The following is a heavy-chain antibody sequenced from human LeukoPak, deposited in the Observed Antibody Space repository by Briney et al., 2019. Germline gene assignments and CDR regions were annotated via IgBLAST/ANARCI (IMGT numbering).Heavy chain of an antibody. Sequence: ASVKVSCKASGYTFTSYAISWVRQAPGQGLEWMGGIIPIFGTANYAQKFQGRVTITADKSTSTAYMELSSLRSEDTAVYYCARGWATIFGVVIIGGTDAFDIWGQGTMVTVSS. V-gene: IGHV1-69*06. J-gene: IGHJ3*02. CDR3: ARGWATIFGVVIIGGTDAFDI. CDR2: IIPIFGTA. CDR1: GYTFTSYA. D-gene: IGHD3-3*01.